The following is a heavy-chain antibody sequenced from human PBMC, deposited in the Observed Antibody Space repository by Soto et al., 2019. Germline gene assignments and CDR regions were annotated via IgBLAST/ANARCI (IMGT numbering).Heavy chain of an antibody. D-gene: IGHD2-15*01. Sequence: GGSLRLSCAASGFTFSSYDMNWVRQAPGKGLEWVSGVSASGSITSYADSAKGRFTISRDNAKNTVFLQMTGLRAEDTAVYFCAKGDCSGGRCYRGFDYWGQGTLVTVS. J-gene: IGHJ4*02. V-gene: IGHV3-23*01. CDR3: AKGDCSGGRCYRGFDY. CDR2: VSASGSIT. CDR1: GFTFSSYD.